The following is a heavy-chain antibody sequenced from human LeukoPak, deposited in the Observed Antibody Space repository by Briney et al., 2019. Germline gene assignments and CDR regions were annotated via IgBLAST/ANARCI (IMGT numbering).Heavy chain of an antibody. CDR1: GFTFSSYW. Sequence: TRGSLRLSCAASGFTFSSYWMNWVRQAPGKGLEWVAVISYDGSNKYYADSVKGRFTISRDNSKNTLYLQMNSLRAEDTAVYYCAKDGTDSSSWYPYYYGMDVWGQGTTVTVSS. CDR2: ISYDGSNK. V-gene: IGHV3-30*18. J-gene: IGHJ6*02. D-gene: IGHD6-13*01. CDR3: AKDGTDSSSWYPYYYGMDV.